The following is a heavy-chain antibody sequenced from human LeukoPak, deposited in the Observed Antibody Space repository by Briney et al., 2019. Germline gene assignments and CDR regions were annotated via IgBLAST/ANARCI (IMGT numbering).Heavy chain of an antibody. V-gene: IGHV3-48*02. CDR3: AREGYYDSSDPGSRYYYYGMDV. CDR1: GFTFSSYS. J-gene: IGHJ6*02. D-gene: IGHD3-22*01. CDR2: ISSRSSTI. Sequence: GGSLRLSCAASGFTFSSYSMNWVRQAPGKGLEWVSYISSRSSTIYYADSVKGRFTISRDNAKNSLYLQMNSLRDEDTAVYYCAREGYYDSSDPGSRYYYYGMDVWGQGTTVTVSS.